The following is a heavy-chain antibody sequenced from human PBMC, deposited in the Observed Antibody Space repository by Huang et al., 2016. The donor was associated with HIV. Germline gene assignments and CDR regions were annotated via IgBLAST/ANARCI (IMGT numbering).Heavy chain of an antibody. CDR3: VKETVQWLVTY. V-gene: IGHV3-30*02. Sequence: QVQVVESGGGVVQPGGSLRLSCAASGFTSSSKGMHWVRQAQGKGVECVAFIQYDGSNKYLADSVKGRFTMSRDNSKNTLYLQMNSLRGEDTAVYYCVKETVQWLVTYWGQGTLVTVSS. J-gene: IGHJ4*02. CDR2: IQYDGSNK. D-gene: IGHD6-19*01. CDR1: GFTSSSKG.